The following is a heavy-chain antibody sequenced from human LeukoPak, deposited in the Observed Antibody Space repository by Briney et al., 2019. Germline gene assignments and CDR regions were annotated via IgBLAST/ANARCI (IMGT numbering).Heavy chain of an antibody. CDR1: GFTFSDYW. V-gene: IGHV3-74*01. D-gene: IGHD3-3*01. Sequence: GGSLRLSCAASGFTFSDYWMHWVRQAPGKGLVWVSRINADGSTTSYGDSVKGRFTVSRDNAKNTLYLQMNSLRAEDTAVYYCARDLGDFWSGRGYWGQGTLVTVSS. J-gene: IGHJ4*02. CDR3: ARDLGDFWSGRGY. CDR2: INADGSTT.